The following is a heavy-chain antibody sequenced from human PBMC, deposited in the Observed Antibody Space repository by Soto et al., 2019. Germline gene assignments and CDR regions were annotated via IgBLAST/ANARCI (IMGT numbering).Heavy chain of an antibody. Sequence: LRLSCAASGVAFSGCAMSWVRQAPGQGLGWVSYITHTGDTTYYADAVKGRFTISRDNSKNTLYLQMNSLRAEDTAVYYCARDYAVDTAMVILYWGQGTLVTVSS. CDR1: GVAFSGCA. D-gene: IGHD5-18*01. J-gene: IGHJ4*02. CDR2: ITHTGDTT. CDR3: ARDYAVDTAMVILY. V-gene: IGHV3-23*01.